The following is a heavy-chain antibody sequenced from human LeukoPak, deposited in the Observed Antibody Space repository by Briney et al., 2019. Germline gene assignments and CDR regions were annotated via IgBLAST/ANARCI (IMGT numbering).Heavy chain of an antibody. CDR2: ISGSGGST. J-gene: IGHJ6*02. CDR1: GFTFSDYS. D-gene: IGHD3-3*01. Sequence: PGGSLRLSCVASGFTFSDYSMNWVRQAPGKGLEWVSAISGSGGSTYYADSVKGRFTISRDNSKNTLYLQMNSLRAEDTAVYYCAKAGGEELRFLEWFRYYYYGMDVWGQGTTVTVSS. CDR3: AKAGGEELRFLEWFRYYYYGMDV. V-gene: IGHV3-23*01.